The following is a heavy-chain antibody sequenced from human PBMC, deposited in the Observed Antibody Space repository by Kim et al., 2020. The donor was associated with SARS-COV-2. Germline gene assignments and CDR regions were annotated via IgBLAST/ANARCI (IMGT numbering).Heavy chain of an antibody. Sequence: GGSLRLSCAASGFTFDDYAMHWVRQAPGKGLEWVSGISWNSGSIGYADSVKGRFTISRDNAKNSLYLQMNSLRAEDTALYYCAKDSAAMSDYYYGMDVWGQGTTVTVSS. D-gene: IGHD2-2*01. J-gene: IGHJ6*02. V-gene: IGHV3-9*01. CDR3: AKDSAAMSDYYYGMDV. CDR2: ISWNSGSI. CDR1: GFTFDDYA.